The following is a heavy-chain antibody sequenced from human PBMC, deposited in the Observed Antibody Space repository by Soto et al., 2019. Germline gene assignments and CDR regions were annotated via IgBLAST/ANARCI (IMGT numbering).Heavy chain of an antibody. CDR1: GGSFSGYA. CDR2: IIPIFGTA. V-gene: IGHV1-69*06. J-gene: IGHJ3*02. CDR3: ARAGPVAGNHAFDI. Sequence: SVKVSCKASGGSFSGYAISWVRQAPVQGLEWMGGIIPIFGTATYAQKFQGRVTITADKSTSTAYMELSSLRSEDTAVYYCARAGPVAGNHAFDIWGQGTLVTVSS. D-gene: IGHD6-19*01.